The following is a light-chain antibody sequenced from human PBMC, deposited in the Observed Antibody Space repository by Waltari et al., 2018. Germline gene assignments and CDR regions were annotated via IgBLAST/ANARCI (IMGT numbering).Light chain of an antibody. V-gene: IGKV1-9*01. CDR2: AAS. J-gene: IGKJ4*01. CDR3: QQLNSYPLT. CDR1: QGISSS. Sequence: IQLTQSPSSLSASVGDRVTITCRASQGISSSLAWYPQKPGKAPKLLIYAASALQSWVPSRFSGSGSGTDFTLTISSLQPEDFATYYCQQLNSYPLTFGGGTKVEIK.